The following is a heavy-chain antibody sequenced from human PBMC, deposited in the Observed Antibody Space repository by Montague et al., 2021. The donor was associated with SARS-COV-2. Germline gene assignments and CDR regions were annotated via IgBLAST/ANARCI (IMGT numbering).Heavy chain of an antibody. V-gene: IGHV4-34*01. CDR3: ARRGSSVWGVTVSAELDY. J-gene: IGHJ4*02. Sequence: SETLSLTCAVYGGSFSGYYGSWIRQPPEKGLEWIGEINQSGRTNNNPSLKSRVIISVDTSKNQFSLKLSSVTAADAAVYYCARRGSSVWGVTVSAELDYWGQGILVIVSS. D-gene: IGHD3-10*01. CDR1: GGSFSGYY. CDR2: INQSGRT.